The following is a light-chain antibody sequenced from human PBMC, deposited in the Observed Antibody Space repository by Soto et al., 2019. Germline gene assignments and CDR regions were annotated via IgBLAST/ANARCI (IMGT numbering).Light chain of an antibody. CDR3: QQYNIWPPYT. CDR1: QRISSN. J-gene: IGKJ2*01. V-gene: IGKV3-15*01. Sequence: EIVMTQSPATLSVSPLEIATPYVKASQRISSNLAWYQQKPGQPPRLLIYGASTRATGISARFSGSGSGTEFTLTISGLQSEDFALYYCQQYNIWPPYTFGQGTKVDI. CDR2: GAS.